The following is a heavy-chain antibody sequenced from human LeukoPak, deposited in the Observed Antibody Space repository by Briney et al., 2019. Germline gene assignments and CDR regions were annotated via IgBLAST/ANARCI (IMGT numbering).Heavy chain of an antibody. V-gene: IGHV3-20*01. Sequence: GGSLRLSCAASGFTFDDYGMSWVRQAPGKGLEWVSGINWNGGSTGYADSVKGRFTISRDNAKNSLYLQMNSLRAEDTALYHCARGDSSGWYLVFDYWGQGTLVIVSS. CDR3: ARGDSSGWYLVFDY. CDR2: INWNGGST. CDR1: GFTFDDYG. J-gene: IGHJ4*02. D-gene: IGHD6-19*01.